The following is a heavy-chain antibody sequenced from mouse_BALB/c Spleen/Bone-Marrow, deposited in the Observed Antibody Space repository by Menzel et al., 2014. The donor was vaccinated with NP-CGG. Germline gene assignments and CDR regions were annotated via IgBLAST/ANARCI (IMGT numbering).Heavy chain of an antibody. J-gene: IGHJ2*01. CDR1: GFDFRRYW. Sequence: DVKLVESGGGLVQPGGSLKLSCAASGFDFRRYWMSWVRQAPGKGLEWIGEINPESSTINYTPSLKDKFIISRDNAKNTLYLQMSKVRSEDTALDYCARLGYYGYFVDWGQGTTLTVSS. V-gene: IGHV4-1*02. CDR2: INPESSTI. D-gene: IGHD2-3*01. CDR3: ARLGYYGYFVD.